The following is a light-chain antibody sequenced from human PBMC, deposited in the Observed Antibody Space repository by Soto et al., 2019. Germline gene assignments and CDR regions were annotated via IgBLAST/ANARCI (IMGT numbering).Light chain of an antibody. J-gene: IGKJ1*01. CDR3: LQYNSNSRT. Sequence: EIVLTQSPGTLSLSPGERATLSCRASQSVNNNYLAWYQQRPGQAPRLLIYAASSRATGSPDRFSGSGSGTEFTLTINSLQPGDFATYYCLQYNSNSRTFGQGTKVDIK. CDR1: QSVNNNY. CDR2: AAS. V-gene: IGKV3-20*01.